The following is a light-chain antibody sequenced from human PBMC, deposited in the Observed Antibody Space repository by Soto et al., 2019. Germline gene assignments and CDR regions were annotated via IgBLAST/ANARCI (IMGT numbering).Light chain of an antibody. Sequence: QSALTQPRSVSGSPGQSVTISCTGTKSDLGAYNYVSWFQQHPGKTPKLMIYDVTRRPSGVPDRFSGSQSGNTASLTISGLQAEDEADYYCCSYGGTYPYVFGTGTKLTVL. V-gene: IGLV2-11*01. CDR1: KSDLGAYNY. CDR2: DVT. CDR3: CSYGGTYPYV. J-gene: IGLJ1*01.